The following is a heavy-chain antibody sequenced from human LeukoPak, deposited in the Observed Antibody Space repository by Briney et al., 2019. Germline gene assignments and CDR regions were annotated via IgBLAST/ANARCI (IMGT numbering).Heavy chain of an antibody. CDR2: INPNSGGT. J-gene: IGHJ4*02. V-gene: IGHV1-2*02. D-gene: IGHD3-22*01. CDR1: GYTFTGYY. CDR3: ARVMYYDSSRYYPNFDY. Sequence: AASVKVSCKASGYTFTGYYMHWVRQAPGQGLEWMGWINPNSGGTNYAQKFQGRVTMTRDTSISTAYMELSRLRSDDTAVYYCARVMYYDSSRYYPNFDYWGQGTLVTVSS.